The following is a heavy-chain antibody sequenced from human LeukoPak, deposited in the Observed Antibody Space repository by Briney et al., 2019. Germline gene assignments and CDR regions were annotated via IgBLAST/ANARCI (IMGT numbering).Heavy chain of an antibody. D-gene: IGHD3-22*01. CDR3: ARVYDSSGYYEYYFDY. V-gene: IGHV4-59*01. CDR2: IYYSGST. J-gene: IGHJ4*02. Sequence: SETLSLTCTVSGGSISSYYWSWIRQPPVKGLEWIGYIYYSGSTNYNPSLKSRVTISVDTSKNQFSLKLSSVTAADTAVYYCARVYDSSGYYEYYFDYWGQGTLVTVSP. CDR1: GGSISSYY.